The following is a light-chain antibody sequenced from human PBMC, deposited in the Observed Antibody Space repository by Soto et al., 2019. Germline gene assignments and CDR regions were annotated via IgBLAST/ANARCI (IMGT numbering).Light chain of an antibody. CDR2: SNN. V-gene: IGLV1-44*01. J-gene: IGLJ3*02. CDR3: AAWDDSLNGWV. Sequence: QSVLTQPLSASATPGQRVTISCSGSSSSIGRNTVDWYQQLPGTAPKLLVYSNNQRPSGVPDRFSGSKSGTSGSLAISGLQSEDEADYYCAAWDDSLNGWVFGGGTKLTVL. CDR1: SSSIGRNT.